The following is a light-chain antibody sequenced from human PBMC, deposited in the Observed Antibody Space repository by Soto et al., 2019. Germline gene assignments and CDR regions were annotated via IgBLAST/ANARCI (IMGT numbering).Light chain of an antibody. CDR1: PAIASF. CDR2: DAA. J-gene: IGKJ5*01. V-gene: IGKV1-9*01. CDR3: QQYEISPPIT. Sequence: IQLTQSPSSLSASVGDRVTITCRASPAIASFLAWYQQKPGTAPKLLLYDAATLQSGVPSRFSGSRCGTEYTLTIGSLQPEDFSMYYCQQYEISPPITFGQGTRLEIK.